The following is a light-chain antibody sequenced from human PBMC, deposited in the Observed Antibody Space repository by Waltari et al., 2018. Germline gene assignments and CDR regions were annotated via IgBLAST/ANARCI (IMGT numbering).Light chain of an antibody. Sequence: QSALPQEVSVSGTVGQKVTLSCPGNSSNIETYPVGWYRQLSHGGPKTVMVANSLASGIPDRFSASKSGTTASLTISGLQPEDESTYFCSTWDYNLRAQVFGGGTKLTVL. CDR3: STWDYNLRAQV. V-gene: IGLV1-44*01. CDR2: ANS. CDR1: SSNIETYP. J-gene: IGLJ2*01.